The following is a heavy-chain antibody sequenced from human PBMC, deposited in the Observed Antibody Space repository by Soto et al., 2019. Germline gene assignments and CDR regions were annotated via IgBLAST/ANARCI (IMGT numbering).Heavy chain of an antibody. Sequence: SETLSLTCTVSGGSISSDNYYWGWIRQSPEKGLEWIASISYSGSTYYNPTLKSRLIISVDTSKSQFSLKLSSVTAADTAVYYCARVITAHSSGNNWFDPWGQGTLVT. CDR3: ARVITAHSSGNNWFDP. J-gene: IGHJ5*02. D-gene: IGHD3-22*01. CDR1: GGSISSDNYY. V-gene: IGHV4-39*07. CDR2: ISYSGST.